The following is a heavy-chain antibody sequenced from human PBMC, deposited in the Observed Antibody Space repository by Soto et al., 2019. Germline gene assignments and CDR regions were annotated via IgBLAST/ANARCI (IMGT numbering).Heavy chain of an antibody. Sequence: QVQLQESCAGLVKPSQTLSLTCTVSGVSISSGGYYWSWIRQHPGKGLEWIGYIYYSGSTYYNPSLKSRVTISVDTSKNQFSLKLSSVTAADTAVYYCARAYSSGYMDVWGQGTTVTVSS. D-gene: IGHD3-10*01. CDR2: IYYSGST. CDR1: GVSISSGGYY. V-gene: IGHV4-31*03. J-gene: IGHJ6*02. CDR3: ARAYSSGYMDV.